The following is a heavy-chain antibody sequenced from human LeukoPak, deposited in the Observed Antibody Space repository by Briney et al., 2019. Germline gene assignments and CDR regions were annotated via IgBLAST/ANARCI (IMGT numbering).Heavy chain of an antibody. CDR3: ARGPPRDFDINGFYYNY. Sequence: SETLFLTCSFYGGSFSGFYWGWIRQPPGKGLEWIGEINHSGSTNYNPSLKSRVTISADTSENQFSLKLSSVTAADTAVYYCARGPPRDFDINGFYYNYWGQGTLVTVSS. V-gene: IGHV4-34*01. CDR1: GGSFSGFY. D-gene: IGHD3-22*01. J-gene: IGHJ4*02. CDR2: INHSGST.